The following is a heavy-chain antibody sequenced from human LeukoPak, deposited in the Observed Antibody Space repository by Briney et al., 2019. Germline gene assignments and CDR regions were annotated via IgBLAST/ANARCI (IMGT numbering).Heavy chain of an antibody. V-gene: IGHV3-23*01. Sequence: GGSLRLSCAASGFTFSSYAMSWVRQAPGKGLEWVSAISGSGGSTYYADSVKGRFTISGDNSKNTLYLQMNSLRVEDTAVYYCARGLFLSGYLDAFDIWGQGTVVTVSS. CDR1: GFTFSSYA. D-gene: IGHD3-22*01. J-gene: IGHJ3*02. CDR3: ARGLFLSGYLDAFDI. CDR2: ISGSGGST.